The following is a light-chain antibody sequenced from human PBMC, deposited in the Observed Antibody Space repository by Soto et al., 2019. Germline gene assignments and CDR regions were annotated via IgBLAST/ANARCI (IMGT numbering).Light chain of an antibody. J-gene: IGKJ4*01. V-gene: IGKV1-5*03. CDR1: QNIRSW. CDR2: SAS. CDR3: QEYNGNSALT. Sequence: DIQMTQSPSTLSASVGDRVTITCRASQNIRSWLAWYQQKPGKAPKLLIYSASGLNSGVPSRFSGSGSGTEFTLTISSLQPDDVATYYCQEYNGNSALTFGGGTTVEIK.